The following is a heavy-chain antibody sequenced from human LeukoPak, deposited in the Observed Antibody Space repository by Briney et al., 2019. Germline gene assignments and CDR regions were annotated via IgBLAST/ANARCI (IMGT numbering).Heavy chain of an antibody. Sequence: PGGSLRLSCAASGFTFSSYAMSWVRQAPGKGLEWVSAISGSGGSTYYADSVKGRFTISRDTSKNTLYLQMNSLRAEDTAVYYCAKDGYSSGSFDYWGQGTLVTVSS. CDR2: ISGSGGST. J-gene: IGHJ4*02. CDR3: AKDGYSSGSFDY. V-gene: IGHV3-23*01. CDR1: GFTFSSYA. D-gene: IGHD6-19*01.